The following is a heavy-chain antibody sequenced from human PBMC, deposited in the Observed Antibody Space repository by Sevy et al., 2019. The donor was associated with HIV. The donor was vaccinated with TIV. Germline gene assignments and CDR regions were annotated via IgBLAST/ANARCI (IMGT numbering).Heavy chain of an antibody. D-gene: IGHD3-10*01. CDR1: GFTFNSYA. V-gene: IGHV3-23*01. J-gene: IGHJ4*02. CDR2: ISTGGGFT. CDR3: AKDFLSPNYYGTQFDF. Sequence: GGSLRLSCATSGFTFNSYAMSWVRQAPGKGLEWVSTISTGGGFTYYADSVKGRFSISRDNFNNTLFLQMTSLRADDTAMYYCAKDFLSPNYYGTQFDFWGQGTVVTVSS.